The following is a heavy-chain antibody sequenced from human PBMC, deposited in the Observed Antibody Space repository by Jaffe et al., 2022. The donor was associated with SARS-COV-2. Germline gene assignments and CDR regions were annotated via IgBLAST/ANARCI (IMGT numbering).Heavy chain of an antibody. CDR1: GGTFSSYA. D-gene: IGHD2-2*01. J-gene: IGHJ4*02. CDR3: ARVGVDCSSTSCYEGYYFDY. CDR2: IIPIFGTA. V-gene: IGHV1-69*01. Sequence: QVQLVQSGAEVKKPGSSVKVSCKASGGTFSSYAISWVRQAPGQGLEWMGGIIPIFGTANYAQKFQGRVTITADESTSTAYMELSSLRSEDTAVYYCARVGVDCSSTSCYEGYYFDYWGQGTLVTVSS.